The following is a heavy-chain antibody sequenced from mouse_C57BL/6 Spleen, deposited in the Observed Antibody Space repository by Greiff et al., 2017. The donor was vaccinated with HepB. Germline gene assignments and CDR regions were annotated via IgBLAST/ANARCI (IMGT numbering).Heavy chain of an antibody. Sequence: VQLQESGAELVKPGASVKLSCKASGYTFTEYTIHWVKQRSGQGLEWIGWFYPGSGSIKYNEKFKDKATLTADKSSSTVYMELSRLTSEDSAVYFCARHGEGTYYSNYPYAMDYWGQGTSVTVSS. D-gene: IGHD2-5*01. V-gene: IGHV1-62-2*01. CDR2: FYPGSGSI. J-gene: IGHJ4*01. CDR1: GYTFTEYT. CDR3: ARHGEGTYYSNYPYAMDY.